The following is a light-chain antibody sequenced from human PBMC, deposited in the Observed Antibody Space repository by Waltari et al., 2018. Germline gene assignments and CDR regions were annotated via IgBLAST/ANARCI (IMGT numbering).Light chain of an antibody. CDR3: QQSYSTPWT. J-gene: IGKJ1*01. CDR2: AAS. Sequence: DIQMTQSPSSLSASVGDRVTITCRASQSISSHLNWYQQKPGKAPTLLIYAASSLQSGVPSRFSGSGSGTDFTLTISSLQPEDFATYYCQQSYSTPWTFGQGTKVEIK. V-gene: IGKV1-39*01. CDR1: QSISSH.